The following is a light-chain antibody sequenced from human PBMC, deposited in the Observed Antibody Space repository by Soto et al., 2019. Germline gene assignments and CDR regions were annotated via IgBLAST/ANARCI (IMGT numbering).Light chain of an antibody. CDR3: QQYMSYVWT. J-gene: IGKJ1*01. V-gene: IGKV1-5*01. CDR1: QSISSW. CDR2: DAP. Sequence: DIQMTQSPPTLSASVGDRVTITCRASQSISSWLAWYQQKPGKAPKLLIFDAPSMESGAPSRFSGSGSGTEFTLTSSSLQPDDAATYYCQQYMSYVWTFGQGTKVEIK.